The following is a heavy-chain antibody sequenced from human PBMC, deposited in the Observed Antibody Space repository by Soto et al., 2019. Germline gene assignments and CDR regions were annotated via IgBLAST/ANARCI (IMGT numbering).Heavy chain of an antibody. CDR3: ARRLQWQLRPLDS. Sequence: QEHLMESGGGLVKPGGSLRLSCAGSGFIFSDYYLTWIRRAPGKGLEWVSYINTLSISIYYADSVKGRFTISRDNAKNSVYLQMYSLLAEDTAVYYCARRLQWQLRPLDSWGRGTLVTVSS. J-gene: IGHJ4*02. D-gene: IGHD6-19*01. CDR1: GFIFSDYY. V-gene: IGHV3-11*01. CDR2: INTLSISI.